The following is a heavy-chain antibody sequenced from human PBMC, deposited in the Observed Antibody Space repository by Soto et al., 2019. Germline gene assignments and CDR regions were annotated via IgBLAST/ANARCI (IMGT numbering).Heavy chain of an antibody. V-gene: IGHV3-21*01. CDR2: ISSSSSYI. CDR1: GFTFSSYS. Sequence: EVQLVESGGGLVKPGGSLRLSCAASGFTFSSYSMNWVRQAPGKGLEWVSSISSSSSYIYYADSVKGRFTISRDNAKNSLYLQMNSLRAEDTAVYYCASWGPMASGGRNLIAVAGTTEDYYYYYYMDVWGKGTTVTVSS. CDR3: ASWGPMASGGRNLIAVAGTTEDYYYYYYMDV. D-gene: IGHD6-19*01. J-gene: IGHJ6*03.